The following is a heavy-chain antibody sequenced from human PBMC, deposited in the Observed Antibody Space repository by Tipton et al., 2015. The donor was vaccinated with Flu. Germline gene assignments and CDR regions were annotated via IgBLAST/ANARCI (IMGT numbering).Heavy chain of an antibody. CDR1: GYSISNGYY. J-gene: IGHJ4*02. D-gene: IGHD2-15*01. V-gene: IGHV4-38-2*01. Sequence: LRLSCDVSGYSISNGYYWGWIRQPPGKGLEWIGSIYHSGSTYYNPSLKSRVTMSLDTSKNRFSLKLSSVTDADTAVYYCARHTYCSGGTRYLDYWGQGTLVTVSS. CDR3: ARHTYCSGGTRYLDY. CDR2: IYHSGST.